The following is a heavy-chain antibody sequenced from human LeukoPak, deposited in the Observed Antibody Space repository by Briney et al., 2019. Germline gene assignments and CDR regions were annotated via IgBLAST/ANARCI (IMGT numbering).Heavy chain of an antibody. V-gene: IGHV3-21*01. Sequence: GGSLRLSCAASGFTFSAYSMNWVRQAPGKGLEWVSSISSGSRYIYYADSVKGRFTISRDNAKDSLYLQMNSLRAEDTAVYYCARGVGATHLDYWGQGTLVTVSS. CDR1: GFTFSAYS. CDR3: ARGVGATHLDY. J-gene: IGHJ4*02. D-gene: IGHD1-26*01. CDR2: ISSGSRYI.